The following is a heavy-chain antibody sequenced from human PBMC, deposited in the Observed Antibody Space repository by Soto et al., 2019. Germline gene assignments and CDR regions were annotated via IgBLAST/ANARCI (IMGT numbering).Heavy chain of an antibody. CDR2: IYYSGST. D-gene: IGHD1-26*01. V-gene: IGHV4-59*01. CDR1: GGSISSYY. CDR3: ARVKWELLGLDAFDI. J-gene: IGHJ3*02. Sequence: QVQLQESGPGLVKPSETLSLTCTVSGGSISSYYWSWIRQPPGKGLEWIGYIYYSGSTNYNPSLTSRVTISVDTSKNQFSLKLSSVTAADTAVYYCARVKWELLGLDAFDIWGQGTMVTVSS.